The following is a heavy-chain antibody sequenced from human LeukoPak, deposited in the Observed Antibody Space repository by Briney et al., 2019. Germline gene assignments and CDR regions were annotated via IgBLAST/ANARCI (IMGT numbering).Heavy chain of an antibody. CDR2: IYYSGST. D-gene: IGHD3-9*01. Sequence: SESLSLTCTVSGGSISSYCWSWIRQPPGKGLEWIGFIYYSGSTNYNPSLKSGVTISVDTSKNQFSLKLSSVTAADTAVYYCVRHGYYDILTGSLTTGAFDIWGQGTRVTVSS. V-gene: IGHV4-59*08. CDR1: GGSISSYC. J-gene: IGHJ3*02. CDR3: VRHGYYDILTGSLTTGAFDI.